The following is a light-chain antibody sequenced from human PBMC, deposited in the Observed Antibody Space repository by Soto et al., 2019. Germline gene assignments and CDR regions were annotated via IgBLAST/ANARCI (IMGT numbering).Light chain of an antibody. CDR2: DAS. CDR3: QQSYSTPPT. V-gene: IGKV1-13*02. J-gene: IGKJ4*01. Sequence: AIQLTQSPSSLSASVGDRVTITCRASQGISSALAWYQQKPGKAPKLLIYDASSLESGVPSRFSGSGSGTEFSLTISSLEPEDFATYYCQQSYSTPPTFGGGTKVDIK. CDR1: QGISSA.